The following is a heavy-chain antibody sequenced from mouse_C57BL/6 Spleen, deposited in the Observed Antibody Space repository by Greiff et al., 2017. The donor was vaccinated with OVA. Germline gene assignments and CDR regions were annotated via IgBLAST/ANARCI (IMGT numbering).Heavy chain of an antibody. CDR2: ISNGGGST. Sequence: EVQLVESGGGLVQPGGSLKLSCAASGFTFSDYYMYWVRQTPEKRLEWVAYISNGGGSTYYPDTVKGRFTISRDNAKNTLYLQMSRLKSEDTAMYYCARHGITTGDWYFDVWGTGTTVTVSS. CDR3: ARHGITTGDWYFDV. D-gene: IGHD2-4*01. CDR1: GFTFSDYY. J-gene: IGHJ1*03. V-gene: IGHV5-12*01.